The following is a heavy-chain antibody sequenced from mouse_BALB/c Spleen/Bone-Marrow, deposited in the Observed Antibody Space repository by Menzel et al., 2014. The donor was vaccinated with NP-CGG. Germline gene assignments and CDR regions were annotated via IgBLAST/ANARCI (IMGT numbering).Heavy chain of an antibody. Sequence: EVQVVESGPELVKPGASVKISCKTSGYTFTEYTMHWVKQSHGKSLEWIGGINPNNGGTSYNQKFKGKATLTVDKSSSTAYMELRSLTSEDSAVYYCARLGIYYYGSSYGAMDYWGQGTSVTVSS. CDR3: ARLGIYYYGSSYGAMDY. D-gene: IGHD1-1*01. CDR1: GYTFTEYT. CDR2: INPNNGGT. V-gene: IGHV1-18*01. J-gene: IGHJ4*01.